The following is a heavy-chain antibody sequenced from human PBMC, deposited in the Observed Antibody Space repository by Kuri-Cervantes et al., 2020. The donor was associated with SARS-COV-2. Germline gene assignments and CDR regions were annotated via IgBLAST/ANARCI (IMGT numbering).Heavy chain of an antibody. Sequence: SETLSLTCTVSGGSISSYYWSWIRQHPGKGLEWIGYIYYSGSTNYNPSLKSRVTMSVDTSKNQFSLKLSSVTAADTAVYYCARLGGYDPYNWFDPWGQGTLVTGSS. CDR1: GGSISSYY. CDR2: IYYSGST. J-gene: IGHJ5*02. D-gene: IGHD1-26*01. V-gene: IGHV4-59*12. CDR3: ARLGGYDPYNWFDP.